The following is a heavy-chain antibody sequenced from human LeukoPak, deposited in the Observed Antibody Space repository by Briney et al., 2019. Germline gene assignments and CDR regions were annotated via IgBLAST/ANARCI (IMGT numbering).Heavy chain of an antibody. CDR1: GGSICSYY. CDR3: ARVAKGCTNGVCYTEWFDP. CDR2: IYTSGST. J-gene: IGHJ5*02. V-gene: IGHV4-4*07. D-gene: IGHD2-8*01. Sequence: PSETLSLTCTVSGGSICSYYWSWMRQPAGKGLEWIGRIYTSGSTNYNPSLKSRVTMSVDTSKNQFSLKLSSVTAADTAVYYCARVAKGCTNGVCYTEWFDPWGQGTLVTVSS.